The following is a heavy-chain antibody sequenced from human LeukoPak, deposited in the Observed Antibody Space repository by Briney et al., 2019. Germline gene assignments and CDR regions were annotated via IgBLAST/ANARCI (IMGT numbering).Heavy chain of an antibody. D-gene: IGHD3-16*02. CDR3: ARGLRFIQGPGYYYMDV. V-gene: IGHV4-34*01. CDR1: VGSFNAYY. Sequence: SETLSLTSAVYVGSFNAYYWTWIRQTPGKGLEWIGEINHSGNTNYNPSLESRVTISADTSKNQFSLNLGSVTAADTAIYYCARGLRFIQGPGYYYMDVWGKGTTVTVSS. J-gene: IGHJ6*03. CDR2: INHSGNT.